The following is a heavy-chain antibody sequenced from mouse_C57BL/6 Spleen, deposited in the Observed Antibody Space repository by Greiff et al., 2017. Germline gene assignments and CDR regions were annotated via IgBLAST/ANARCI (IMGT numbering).Heavy chain of an antibody. D-gene: IGHD2-3*01. V-gene: IGHV1-82*01. CDR1: GYAFSSSW. Sequence: VQLQESGPELVKPGASVKISCKASGYAFSSSWMNWVKQRPGKGLEWIGRIYPGDGDTNYNGKFKGKATLTADKSSSTAYMQLSSLTSEDSAVYFCARSLNYDGYPYYAMDYWGQGTSVTVSS. CDR2: IYPGDGDT. CDR3: ARSLNYDGYPYYAMDY. J-gene: IGHJ4*01.